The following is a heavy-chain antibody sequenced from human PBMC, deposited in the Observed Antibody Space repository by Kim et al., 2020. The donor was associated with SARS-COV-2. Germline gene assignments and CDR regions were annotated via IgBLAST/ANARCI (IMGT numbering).Heavy chain of an antibody. CDR3: AREGDGYNFPYYYGMDV. V-gene: IGHV3-7*01. Sequence: GGSPRLSCAASGFTFSSYWMSWVRQAPGKGLEWVANIKQDGSEKYYVDSVKGRFTISRDNAKNSLYLQMNSLRAEDTAVYYCAREGDGYNFPYYYGMDVWGQGTTVTVSS. J-gene: IGHJ6*02. CDR2: IKQDGSEK. D-gene: IGHD5-12*01. CDR1: GFTFSSYW.